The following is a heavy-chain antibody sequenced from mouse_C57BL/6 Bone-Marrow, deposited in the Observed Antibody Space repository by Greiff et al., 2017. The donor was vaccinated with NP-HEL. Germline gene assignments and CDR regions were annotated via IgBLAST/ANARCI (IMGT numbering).Heavy chain of an antibody. V-gene: IGHV1-81*01. CDR1: GYTFTSYG. J-gene: IGHJ2*01. CDR2: IYPRSGNT. D-gene: IGHD1-1*01. CDR3: ARDYYGSSTFDY. Sequence: VQLQQSGAELARPGASVKLSCKASGYTFTSYGISWVKQRTGQGLEWIGEIYPRSGNTYYNEKFKGKATLTADKSSSKAYMELRSLTSEDSAVYFCARDYYGSSTFDYWGQGTTLTVSS.